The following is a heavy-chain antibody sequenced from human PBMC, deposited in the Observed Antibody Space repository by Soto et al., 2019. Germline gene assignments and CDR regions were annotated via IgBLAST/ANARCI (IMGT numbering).Heavy chain of an antibody. J-gene: IGHJ4*02. CDR1: GFTYSSYA. Sequence: EVQLSGSGGGLLQPGGSLRLSCAASGFTYSSYAMSWVRQAPGKGLEWVSAISGSSTSTYYADSVKGRFTISRDNSKNTLYLQMNSLRAEDTAVYYCAKDPSSGFAMENYFDYCGQGTLVTVSS. V-gene: IGHV3-23*01. CDR2: ISGSSTST. CDR3: AKDPSSGFAMENYFDY. D-gene: IGHD3-10*01.